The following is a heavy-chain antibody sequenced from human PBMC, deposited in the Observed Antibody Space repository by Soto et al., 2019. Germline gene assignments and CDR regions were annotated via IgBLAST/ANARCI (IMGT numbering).Heavy chain of an antibody. V-gene: IGHV1-69*13. CDR1: GGTFSSYA. Sequence: SVKVSCKASGGTFSSYAISWVRQAPGQGLEWMGGIIPIFGTANYAQKFQGRVTITADESTSTAYMELSSLRSEDTAVYYCARYYYDSSGYLYYYYGMDVWGQGTTVTSP. CDR3: ARYYYDSSGYLYYYYGMDV. CDR2: IIPIFGTA. J-gene: IGHJ6*02. D-gene: IGHD3-22*01.